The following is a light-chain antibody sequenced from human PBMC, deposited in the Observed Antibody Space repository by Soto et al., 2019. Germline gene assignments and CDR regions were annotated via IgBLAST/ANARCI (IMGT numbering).Light chain of an antibody. CDR1: QSIGKW. CDR3: QHYNGH. Sequence: DIQMTQSPSILSASVGDGVTITCRASQSIGKWLAWYQQKPGKAPKVPIYDASTLESGVPSRFSGGRSGTEFTLSISSPQPDDFATYYCQHYNGHFGGGTKVDIK. CDR2: DAS. J-gene: IGKJ4*01. V-gene: IGKV1-5*01.